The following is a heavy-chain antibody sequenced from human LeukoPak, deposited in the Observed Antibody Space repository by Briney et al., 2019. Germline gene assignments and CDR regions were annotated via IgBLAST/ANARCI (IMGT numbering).Heavy chain of an antibody. Sequence: GGSLRLSCAASGFSLRSYSMTWVRQAPGKGLEWVSYITSSSSTIYYADSVKGRFTISRDNAKNSLYLQMNSLRAEDTAVYYCARDPPTYSWNPSGSYGMDVWGQGTTVTVSS. CDR1: GFSLRSYS. D-gene: IGHD1-20*01. CDR2: ITSSSSTI. CDR3: ARDPPTYSWNPSGSYGMDV. J-gene: IGHJ6*02. V-gene: IGHV3-48*01.